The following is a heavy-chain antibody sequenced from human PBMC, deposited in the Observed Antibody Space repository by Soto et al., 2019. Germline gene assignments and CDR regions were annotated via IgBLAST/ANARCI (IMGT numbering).Heavy chain of an antibody. V-gene: IGHV2-5*02. D-gene: IGHD3-3*01. J-gene: IGHJ6*03. CDR3: AHRLYDFQNYYYYYYMDV. Sequence: SGPTLVKPTQTLTLTCTFSGFSLSTSGVGVGWIRQPPGKALEWLALIYWDDDKRYSPSLKSRLTITKDTSKNQVVLTMTNMDPVDTATYYCAHRLYDFQNYYYYYYMDVWGKGTTVTVSS. CDR2: IYWDDDK. CDR1: GFSLSTSGVG.